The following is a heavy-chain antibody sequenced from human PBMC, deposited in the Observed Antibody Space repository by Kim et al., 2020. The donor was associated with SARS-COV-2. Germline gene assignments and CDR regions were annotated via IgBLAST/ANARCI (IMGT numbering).Heavy chain of an antibody. V-gene: IGHV4-59*01. CDR1: GASISSYY. D-gene: IGHD3-10*01. J-gene: IGHJ4*02. CDR3: ARDSHYGSGSGVFDY. Sequence: SETLSLTCTVSGASISSYYWSWIRQPPGKGLEWIGYVYYSGSTTYNPSLKSRVTISVDTSKKQFSLKLSSVTAADMAVYYCARDSHYGSGSGVFDYWGQG. CDR2: VYYSGST.